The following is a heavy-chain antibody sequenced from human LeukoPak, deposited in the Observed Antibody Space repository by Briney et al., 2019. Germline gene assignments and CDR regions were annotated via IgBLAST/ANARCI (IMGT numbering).Heavy chain of an antibody. J-gene: IGHJ4*02. CDR3: AKERSEVVVAATNY. Sequence: PGGSLRLSCAASGFTFNSYAMTWVRQAPGKGLEWVSSITGGGDTTYYADSVRGRFTVSRDNSKNTLSLQINNLRAEDTAVYYCAKERSEVVVAATNYWGQGTLVTVSS. V-gene: IGHV3-23*01. CDR1: GFTFNSYA. D-gene: IGHD2-15*01. CDR2: ITGGGDTT.